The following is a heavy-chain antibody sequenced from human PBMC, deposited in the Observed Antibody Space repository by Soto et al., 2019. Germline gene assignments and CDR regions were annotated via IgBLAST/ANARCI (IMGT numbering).Heavy chain of an antibody. J-gene: IGHJ4*02. D-gene: IGHD2-15*01. CDR2: ITWDGINI. V-gene: IGHV3-43*01. CDR1: GFTFGGYT. CDR3: AKDGIAWH. Sequence: GGSLRLSCTASGFTFGGYTLHWVRQAPGKGLEWVSLITWDGINIEYADSVRGRFTISRDNSKNSLYLQMNGLRHEDTAFYYCAKDGIAWHWGQGTLVTVSS.